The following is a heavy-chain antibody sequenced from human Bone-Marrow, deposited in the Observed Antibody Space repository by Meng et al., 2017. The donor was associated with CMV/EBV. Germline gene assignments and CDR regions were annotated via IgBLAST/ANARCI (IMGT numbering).Heavy chain of an antibody. V-gene: IGHV1-2*02. CDR2: INPKTGGT. Sequence: ASVKVSCKTSGYIFTGYYLFWVRQAPGQGLEWMGWINPKTGGTKYAQNFQGRVALTRDTSTSTAYMDLTRLTSDDTAIYYCARDTPEYSDSSGYPTLAYWGQGTLATVSS. CDR1: GYIFTGYY. D-gene: IGHD3-22*01. CDR3: ARDTPEYSDSSGYPTLAY. J-gene: IGHJ1*01.